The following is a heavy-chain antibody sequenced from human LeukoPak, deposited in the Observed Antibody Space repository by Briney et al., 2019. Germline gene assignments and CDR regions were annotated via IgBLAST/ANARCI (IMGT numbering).Heavy chain of an antibody. CDR3: ARIAYDALDSYYYGMDV. D-gene: IGHD3-3*01. Sequence: KPSQTLSLTCTVSGGSISSSPYYWIWIRQHPGKGLEWIGYITYSGNTYYYPALNSRVTVSLDTSKTQFSLKLSSVTAADTAVYYCARIAYDALDSYYYGMDVWGQGTTVTVSS. CDR2: ITYSGNT. V-gene: IGHV4-31*03. J-gene: IGHJ6*02. CDR1: GGSISSSPYY.